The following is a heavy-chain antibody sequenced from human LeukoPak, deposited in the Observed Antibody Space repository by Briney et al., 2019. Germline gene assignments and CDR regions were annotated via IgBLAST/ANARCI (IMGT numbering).Heavy chain of an antibody. V-gene: IGHV3-20*04. Sequence: PGGSLRLSCAASGFTFDDYGMNWVRQVPGKGLKWVSGINWSGGSTGYADSVKGRFTISRDNAKNSLYLQMNSLRAEDTALYYCARAVKGGDYGGGYFEYWGQGTLVTVSS. CDR2: INWSGGST. D-gene: IGHD4-17*01. J-gene: IGHJ4*02. CDR1: GFTFDDYG. CDR3: ARAVKGGDYGGGYFEY.